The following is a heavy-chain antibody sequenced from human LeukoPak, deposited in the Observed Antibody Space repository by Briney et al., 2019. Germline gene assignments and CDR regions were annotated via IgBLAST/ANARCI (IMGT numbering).Heavy chain of an antibody. J-gene: IGHJ4*02. CDR2: IXAGNGNT. Sequence: XSVXXXCXASGYTFTSYAXHWVRQAPXQRXXXXXWIXAGNGNTKYSQKFQGRVTITRDTSASTAYMELSSLRSEDTAVYYCARVAPQDSSSGDDFDYWGQGTLVTVSS. CDR1: GYTFTSYA. D-gene: IGHD6-13*01. CDR3: ARVAPQDSSSGDDFDY. V-gene: IGHV1-3*01.